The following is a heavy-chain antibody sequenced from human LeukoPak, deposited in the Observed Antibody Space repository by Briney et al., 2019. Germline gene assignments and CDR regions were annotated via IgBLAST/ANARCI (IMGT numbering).Heavy chain of an antibody. D-gene: IGHD6-19*01. CDR2: ISGSGGST. CDR1: GFTFSSYA. CDR3: AKDLRVAGTRY. Sequence: GGSLRLSCAASGFTFSSYAMSWVRQAPGKGLEWVSAISGSGGSTYYADSVKGRFTISRDNSKNTLYLQMNSLRAEGTAVYYCAKDLRVAGTRYWGQGTLVTVSS. V-gene: IGHV3-23*01. J-gene: IGHJ4*02.